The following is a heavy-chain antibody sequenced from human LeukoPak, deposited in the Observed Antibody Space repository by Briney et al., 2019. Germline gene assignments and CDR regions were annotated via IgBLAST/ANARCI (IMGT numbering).Heavy chain of an antibody. CDR3: ARDLPCSGGSCYTHRASFVDC. J-gene: IGHJ4*02. Sequence: ASVKVSCKASGYTFTSYGISWVRQAPGQGLEWMGWISAYNGNTNYAQKLQGRVTMTTDTSTSTAYMDLRSLRSDDTAVYYCARDLPCSGGSCYTHRASFVDCWGQGTLVAVSS. D-gene: IGHD2-15*01. CDR1: GYTFTSYG. CDR2: ISAYNGNT. V-gene: IGHV1-18*01.